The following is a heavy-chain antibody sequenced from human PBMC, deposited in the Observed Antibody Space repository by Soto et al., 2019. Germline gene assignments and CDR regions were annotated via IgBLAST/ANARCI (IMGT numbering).Heavy chain of an antibody. V-gene: IGHV4-34*01. Sequence: PSETLSLTCAVVGDSLRGQSWNWIRQSPGKGLEWIGELDQSGGTNYNPSLKSRAIISDDTSKNQFSLKLSSVTAADTAVYYCARDHRLRVAARPAPPYYYYGMDVWGQGTTVTVSS. CDR2: LDQSGGT. D-gene: IGHD6-6*01. CDR3: ARDHRLRVAARPAPPYYYYGMDV. J-gene: IGHJ6*02. CDR1: GDSLRGQS.